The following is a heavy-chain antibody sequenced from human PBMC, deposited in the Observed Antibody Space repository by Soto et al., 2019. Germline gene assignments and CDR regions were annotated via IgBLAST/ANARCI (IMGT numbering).Heavy chain of an antibody. J-gene: IGHJ6*02. CDR2: TYYRSKWYN. Sequence: SQTLSLTCAISGDSVSSNSAAWNWIRQSPSRGLEWLGRTYYRSKWYNDYAVSVKSRITINPDTSKNQFSLQLNSVTPEETAVYYCARENHLSGGNPGRYYYYGMDVWGQGTRVTVSS. D-gene: IGHD2-15*01. V-gene: IGHV6-1*01. CDR3: ARENHLSGGNPGRYYYYGMDV. CDR1: GDSVSSNSAA.